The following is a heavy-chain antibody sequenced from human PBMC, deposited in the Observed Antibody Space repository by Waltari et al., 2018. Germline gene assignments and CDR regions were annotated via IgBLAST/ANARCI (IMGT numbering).Heavy chain of an antibody. D-gene: IGHD6-13*01. J-gene: IGHJ4*02. CDR1: GFTFDDYA. V-gene: IGHV3-43D*03. CDR3: AKDIRAVAAAAGAIDY. Sequence: EVQLVESGGVVVQPGGSLRLSCAASGFTFDDYAMHWVRQAPGKGLEWVSLISWDGGSTYYADSGKGRFTISRDNSKNSLYLQMNSLRAEDTALYYCAKDIRAVAAAAGAIDYWGQGTLVTVSS. CDR2: ISWDGGST.